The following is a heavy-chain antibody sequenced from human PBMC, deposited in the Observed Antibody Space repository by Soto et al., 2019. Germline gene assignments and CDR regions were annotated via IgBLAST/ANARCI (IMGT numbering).Heavy chain of an antibody. CDR2: ISSSSSYI. CDR3: ARDPRIRASGSCREFDY. D-gene: IGHD1-26*01. V-gene: IGHV3-21*01. J-gene: IGHJ4*02. Sequence: GGSLRLSCAASGFTFSSYSMNWVRQAPGKWLEWVSSISSSSSYIHYADSVKGRFTISRDNAKNSLYLQMNSLRAEDTAVYYCARDPRIRASGSCREFDYWGQGXLVTVYS. CDR1: GFTFSSYS.